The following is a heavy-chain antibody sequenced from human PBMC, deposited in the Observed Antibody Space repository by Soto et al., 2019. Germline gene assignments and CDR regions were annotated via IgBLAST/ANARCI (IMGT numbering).Heavy chain of an antibody. CDR1: GFTFSSYS. CDR2: ISSSSSYI. V-gene: IGHV3-21*01. CDR3: ARDRGSLISSGQDY. J-gene: IGHJ4*02. Sequence: PGGSLRLSCAASGFTFSSYSMNWVRQAPGKGLEWVSSISSSSSYIYYADSVKGRFTISRDNAKNSLYLQMNSLRAEDTAVYYCARDRGSLISSGQDYWGQGTLVTVSS. D-gene: IGHD3-22*01.